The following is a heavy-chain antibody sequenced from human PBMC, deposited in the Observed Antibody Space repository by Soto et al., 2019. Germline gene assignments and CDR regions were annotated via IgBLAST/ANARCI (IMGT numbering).Heavy chain of an antibody. CDR3: AREIPLPYCSGGSCYSRWFDP. D-gene: IGHD2-15*01. CDR2: IHYNGNT. CDR1: GDSISAYS. Sequence: SETLSLTCTVSGDSISAYSWSWVRQPPGKGLEWIGNIHYNGNTKYNPSLKSRVTISVDTSKNQFSLKLSSVTAADTAVYYCAREIPLPYCSGGSCYSRWFDPWGQGTLVTVSS. V-gene: IGHV4-59*01. J-gene: IGHJ5*02.